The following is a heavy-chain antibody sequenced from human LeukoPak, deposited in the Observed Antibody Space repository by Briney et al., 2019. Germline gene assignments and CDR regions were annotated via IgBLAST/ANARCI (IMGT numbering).Heavy chain of an antibody. D-gene: IGHD3-3*01. Sequence: PGGSLRLSCAASGFTFSGSAMHWVRQAPGKGLEWVSYISSSGSTIYYADSVKGRFTISRDNAKNSLYLQMNSLRAEDTAVYYCARELADDFWSGYYLNYFDYWGQGTLVTVSS. V-gene: IGHV3-48*04. J-gene: IGHJ4*02. CDR2: ISSSGSTI. CDR3: ARELADDFWSGYYLNYFDY. CDR1: GFTFSGSA.